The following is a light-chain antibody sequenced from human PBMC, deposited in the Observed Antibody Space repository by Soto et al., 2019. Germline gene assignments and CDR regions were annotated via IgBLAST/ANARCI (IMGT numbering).Light chain of an antibody. Sequence: AIQMTQSPSSLSASLGDRVTITCRASQGIRNDLGWYQQKPGKAPKLLIYAASSLQSGVPSRFSGSGSGTDFTLTISSLQPDDFATYYCQQYNSYSRTFGQGTKVDIK. CDR1: QGIRND. V-gene: IGKV1-6*01. J-gene: IGKJ1*01. CDR2: AAS. CDR3: QQYNSYSRT.